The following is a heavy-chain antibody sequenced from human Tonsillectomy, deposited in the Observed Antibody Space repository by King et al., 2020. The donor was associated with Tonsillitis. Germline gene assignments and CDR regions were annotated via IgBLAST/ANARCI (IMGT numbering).Heavy chain of an antibody. Sequence: VQLVESGGGLVQPGGCLRLSCAASEFTFSSSWMTWVGQAPGKGRQWVATIRPDGREKYYADSVRGRFTVSRDNAKNSLELQRNSLRSEDTALYYCARDHAYSSFDYWGQGTLVTVSS. CDR3: ARDHAYSSFDY. V-gene: IGHV3-7*04. CDR1: EFTFSSSW. CDR2: IRPDGREK. D-gene: IGHD3-22*01. J-gene: IGHJ4*02.